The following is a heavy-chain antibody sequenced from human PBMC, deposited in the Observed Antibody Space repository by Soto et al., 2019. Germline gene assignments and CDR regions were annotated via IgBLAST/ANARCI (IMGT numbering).Heavy chain of an antibody. CDR1: GGTFNSYA. J-gene: IGHJ5*02. Sequence: QVQLVQSGAEVRKPGSSVRVSCKASGGTFNSYAFSWVRQAPGQGLEWMGGIIPVFSATHYAQSFEGRVTISAXXXTKTVYLDFSSLKSXXXXXXXXXXXXVXGVIALTSXTXFAXWGQGTLVIV. D-gene: IGHD2-21*01. CDR3: XXXXVXGVIALTSXTXFAX. CDR2: IIPVFSAT. V-gene: IGHV1-69*06.